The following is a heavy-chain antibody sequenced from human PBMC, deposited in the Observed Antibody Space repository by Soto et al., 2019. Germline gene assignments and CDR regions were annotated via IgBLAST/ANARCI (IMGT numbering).Heavy chain of an antibody. D-gene: IGHD2-15*01. V-gene: IGHV3-30-3*01. Sequence: SLRLSCAASGFTFSSYAMHWVRQAPGKGLEWVAVISYDGSNKYYADSVKGRFTISRDNSKNTLYLQMNSLRAEDTAVYYCARGPSGLYYFDYWGQGTLVTVSS. CDR3: ARGPSGLYYFDY. CDR2: ISYDGSNK. CDR1: GFTFSSYA. J-gene: IGHJ4*02.